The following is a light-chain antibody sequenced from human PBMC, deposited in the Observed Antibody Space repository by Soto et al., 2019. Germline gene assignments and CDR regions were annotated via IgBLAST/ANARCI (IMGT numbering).Light chain of an antibody. CDR2: AAS. CDR1: QGISSY. Sequence: DIQLTQSPSFLSASVGDRVTITCRASQGISSYLAWYQQKPGKAPKRLIYAASTLQSGVPSRFSGSGSGTEFALTISSLQPEDFATYSCQQHNSYPLTFGGGTKVEIK. V-gene: IGKV1-9*01. CDR3: QQHNSYPLT. J-gene: IGKJ4*01.